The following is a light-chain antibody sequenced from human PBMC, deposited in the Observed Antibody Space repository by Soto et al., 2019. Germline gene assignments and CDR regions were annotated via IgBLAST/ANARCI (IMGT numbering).Light chain of an antibody. Sequence: DIVMTQSPDSLAVSLGERATINCKSSQSVLYKSNNKNYLAWYQQKPGQPPKLLIYWASTRESGVPDRFSVSGSGPDFTLTISSLQAEDRALYDCQQYYTTPRTFSQGTNVVIK. J-gene: IGKJ1*01. CDR3: QQYYTTPRT. CDR1: QSVLYKSNNKNY. CDR2: WAS. V-gene: IGKV4-1*01.